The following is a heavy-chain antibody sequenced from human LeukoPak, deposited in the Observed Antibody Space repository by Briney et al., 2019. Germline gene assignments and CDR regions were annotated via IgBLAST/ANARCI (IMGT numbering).Heavy chain of an antibody. CDR2: ISGSGGST. J-gene: IGHJ4*02. CDR1: GFTFSSYA. CDR3: AKDWDSSGWYNPTVDY. Sequence: GGSLRLSCAASGFTFSSYAMSWVRQAPGKGLEWVSAISGSGGSTYYADSVKGRFTISRDNSKNTLYLQMNSLRAEDTAVYYCAKDWDSSGWYNPTVDYWGQGTLVTVSS. D-gene: IGHD6-19*01. V-gene: IGHV3-23*01.